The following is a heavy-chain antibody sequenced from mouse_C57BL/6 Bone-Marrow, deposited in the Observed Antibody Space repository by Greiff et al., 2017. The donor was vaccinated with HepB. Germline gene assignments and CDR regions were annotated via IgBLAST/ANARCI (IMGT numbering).Heavy chain of an antibody. CDR2: ISDGGSYT. V-gene: IGHV5-4*03. CDR1: GFTFSSYA. D-gene: IGHD1-1*01. J-gene: IGHJ4*01. Sequence: EVKVEESGEGLVKPGGSLKLSCAASGFTFSSYAMSWVRQTPEKRLEWVATISDGGSYTYYPDNVKGRFTISRDNAKNNLYLQMSHLKSEDTAMYYCARALTYGSSYDAMDYWGQGTSVTVSS. CDR3: ARALTYGSSYDAMDY.